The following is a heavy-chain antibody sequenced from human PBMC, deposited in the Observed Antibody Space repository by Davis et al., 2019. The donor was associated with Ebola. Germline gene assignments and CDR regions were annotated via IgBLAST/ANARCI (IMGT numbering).Heavy chain of an antibody. D-gene: IGHD2-8*02. CDR2: INANTGGT. CDR3: ARDGDPYCLRGVCYEY. Sequence: ASVTVSCKASGYSFTGYYLHWLRLAPGQGLEWMGWINANTGGTRYAQKFQGWVTLTRDTSISTAYMELYRLRSDDTAVYYCARDGDPYCLRGVCYEYWGQGTLVTVSS. CDR1: GYSFTGYY. J-gene: IGHJ4*02. V-gene: IGHV1-2*04.